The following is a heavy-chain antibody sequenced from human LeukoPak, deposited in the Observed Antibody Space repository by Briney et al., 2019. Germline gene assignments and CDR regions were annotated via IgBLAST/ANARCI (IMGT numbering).Heavy chain of an antibody. CDR2: IKNDESEI. J-gene: IGHJ4*02. V-gene: IGHV3-74*01. D-gene: IGHD6-6*01. CDR1: EFAFTNYW. CDR3: AKSPSSSDDY. Sequence: GGSLRLSCVTSEFAFTNYWMHWVREAPGKGLVWISRIKNDESEITYADSVKGRFTISRDNSKNTLYLQMSSLRAEDTAVYYCAKSPSSSDDYWGQGTLVTLSS.